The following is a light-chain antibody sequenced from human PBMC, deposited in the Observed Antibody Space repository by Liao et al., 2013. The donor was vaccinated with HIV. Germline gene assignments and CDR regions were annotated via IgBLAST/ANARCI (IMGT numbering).Light chain of an antibody. V-gene: IGLV3-1*01. CDR3: HVWDSSSHHVV. Sequence: SYELTQPPSVSVSPGQTASITCSGDKLENKYACWYQQKPGQSPVLVIYQDTKRPSGIPERFSGSNSGNTATLTIIRVEAGDEADYYCHVWDSSSHHVVFGGGTKLTVL. CDR1: KLENKY. CDR2: QDT. J-gene: IGLJ2*01.